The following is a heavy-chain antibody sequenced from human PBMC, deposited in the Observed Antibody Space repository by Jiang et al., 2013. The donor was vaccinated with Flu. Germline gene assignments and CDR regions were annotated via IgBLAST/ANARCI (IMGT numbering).Heavy chain of an antibody. V-gene: IGHV3-74*01. CDR3: ARDPPTDISVNGDY. D-gene: IGHD3-22*01. CDR1: GFTFRNYW. CDR2: ISPDGSST. J-gene: IGHJ4*02. Sequence: VQLVESGGGLVKPGGSLRLSCAASGFTFRNYWMHWVRQVPGKGLVWVSRISPDGSSTGYTDSVKGRFFISRDNAKSTLYLQMNSLRAEDTAVYYCARDPPTDISVNGDYWGQGTLVTVSA.